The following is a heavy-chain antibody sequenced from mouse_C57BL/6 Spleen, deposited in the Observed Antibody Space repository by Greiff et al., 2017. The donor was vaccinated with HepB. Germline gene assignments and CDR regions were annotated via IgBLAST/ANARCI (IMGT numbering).Heavy chain of an antibody. Sequence: EVQLVESGGGLVQPGGSLKLSCAASGFTFSDYYMYWVRQTPEKRLEWVAYISNGGGSTYYPDTVKGRFTISGDNAKNTLYLQMSRLKSEDTAMYYCARQEVGSSYLYAMDYWGQGASVTVSS. D-gene: IGHD1-1*01. J-gene: IGHJ4*01. CDR1: GFTFSDYY. CDR3: ARQEVGSSYLYAMDY. V-gene: IGHV5-12*01. CDR2: ISNGGGST.